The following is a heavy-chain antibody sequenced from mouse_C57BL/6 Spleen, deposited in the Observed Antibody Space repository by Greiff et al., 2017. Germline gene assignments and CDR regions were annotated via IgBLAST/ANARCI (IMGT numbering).Heavy chain of an antibody. D-gene: IGHD2-1*01. J-gene: IGHJ3*01. V-gene: IGHV1-7*01. Sequence: VQVVESGAELAKPGASVKLSCKASGYTFTSYWMHWVKQRPGQGLEWIGYINPSSGYTKYNQKFKDKATLTADKSSSTAYMQLSSLTYEDSAVYYCARGDYGNRFAYWGQGTLVTVSA. CDR3: ARGDYGNRFAY. CDR1: GYTFTSYW. CDR2: INPSSGYT.